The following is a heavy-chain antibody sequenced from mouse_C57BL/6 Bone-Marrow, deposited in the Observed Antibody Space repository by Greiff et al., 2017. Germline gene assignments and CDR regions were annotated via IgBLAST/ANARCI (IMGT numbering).Heavy chain of an antibody. V-gene: IGHV1-63*01. CDR3: ARYALYGNYDY. J-gene: IGHJ2*01. Sequence: VQGVESGAELVRPGTSVKMSCKASGYTFTNYWIGWAKQRPGHGLEWIGDIYPGGGYTNYNEKFKGKATLTADKSSSTAYMQFSSLTSEDSAIYYCARYALYGNYDYWGQGTTLTVSS. CDR2: IYPGGGYT. CDR1: GYTFTNYW. D-gene: IGHD2-1*01.